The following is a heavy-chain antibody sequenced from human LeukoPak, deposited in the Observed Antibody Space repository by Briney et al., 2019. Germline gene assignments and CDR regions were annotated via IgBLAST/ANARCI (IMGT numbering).Heavy chain of an antibody. CDR2: INPSGGST. CDR1: GYTFTSYY. CDR3: AHSGYDWNYFDY. D-gene: IGHD5-12*01. J-gene: IGHJ4*02. V-gene: IGHV1-46*01. Sequence: ASVKVSCKASGYTFTSYYMHWVRQAPGQGLEWMGIINPSGGSTSYAQKFQGRVTMTRDTSTSTVYMELSSLRSEDTAMYYCAHSGYDWNYFDYWGQGTLVTVSS.